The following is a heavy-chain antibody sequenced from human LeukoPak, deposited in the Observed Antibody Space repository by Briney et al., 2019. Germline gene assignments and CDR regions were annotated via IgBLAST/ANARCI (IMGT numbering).Heavy chain of an antibody. CDR2: ISSSSSYI. D-gene: IGHD2-15*01. J-gene: IGHJ4*02. CDR1: GFTFNSYT. CDR3: ARDLGYCSGGSCYSTN. Sequence: GGSLRLSCAASGFTFNSYTMNWVRQAPGRGLEWVSSISSSSSYIYYADSVKGRFTISRDNAKNPLYLQMNSLRAEDTAVYYCARDLGYCSGGSCYSTNWGQGTLVTVSS. V-gene: IGHV3-21*01.